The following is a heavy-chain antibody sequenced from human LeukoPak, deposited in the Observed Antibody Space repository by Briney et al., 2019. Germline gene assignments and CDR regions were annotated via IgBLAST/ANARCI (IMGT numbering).Heavy chain of an antibody. D-gene: IGHD2-15*01. CDR3: ARESIVVVVAATGIDY. CDR2: INPNSGGT. J-gene: IGHJ4*02. CDR1: GYTFTGYY. Sequence: APVKVSCKASGYTFTGYYMHWVRQAPGQGLEWMGWINPNSGGTNYAQKFQGRVTMTRDTSISTAYMELSRLRSDDTAVYYCARESIVVVVAATGIDYWGQGTLVTVSS. V-gene: IGHV1-2*02.